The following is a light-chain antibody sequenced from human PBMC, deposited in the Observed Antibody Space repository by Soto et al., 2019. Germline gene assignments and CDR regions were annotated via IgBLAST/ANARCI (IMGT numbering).Light chain of an antibody. V-gene: IGKV1-39*01. Sequence: DIQMTQSPSSLSASVGDRVTITCRASQTISTFLNWYQQKPGRAPKLLLYAASSLTSGIPSRFSSSGSATDITLTISSLQADYFATYYWQESYSVPPTFGGGTTVEIK. CDR1: QTISTF. J-gene: IGKJ4*01. CDR2: AAS. CDR3: QESYSVPPT.